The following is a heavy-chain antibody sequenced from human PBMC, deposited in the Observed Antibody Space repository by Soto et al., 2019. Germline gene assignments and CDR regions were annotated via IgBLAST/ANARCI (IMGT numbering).Heavy chain of an antibody. J-gene: IGHJ6*02. Sequence: GGSLRLSCAASGFTFGRYGMHWVGQAPGKGLEWVAVISYDGSNKYYADSVKGRFTISRDNSKNTLYLQMNSLRAEDTAVYYCAKSGSSGWYEVYYYYGIDVWGQGTTVTVSS. CDR1: GFTFGRYG. V-gene: IGHV3-30*18. D-gene: IGHD6-19*01. CDR2: ISYDGSNK. CDR3: AKSGSSGWYEVYYYYGIDV.